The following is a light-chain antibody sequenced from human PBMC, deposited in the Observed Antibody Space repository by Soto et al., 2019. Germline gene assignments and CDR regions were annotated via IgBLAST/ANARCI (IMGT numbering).Light chain of an antibody. Sequence: QSVLTQPPSASGTPGQRVTISCSGSSSNIGSNTVNWYQQLPGTAPKLLIYSNNQRPSGVPDRFSGSKSGTSASLAISGLQSEYEADYYCAAWDDSLNGSYVFGTRTKVTVL. CDR2: SNN. CDR1: SSNIGSNT. V-gene: IGLV1-44*01. CDR3: AAWDDSLNGSYV. J-gene: IGLJ1*01.